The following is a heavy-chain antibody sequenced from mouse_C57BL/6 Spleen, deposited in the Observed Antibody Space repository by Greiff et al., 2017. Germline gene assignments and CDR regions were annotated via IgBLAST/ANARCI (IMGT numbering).Heavy chain of an antibody. Sequence: VQLQQSGAELVKPGASVKLSCTASGFNFNDYYMHWVKQRTEQGLEWIGRIDPEDGETKYAPKFQGKATMTADTSSNTAYMQLSSLTSEDTAVYYCARRSNYVEDYFGYWGQGTTLTVSS. CDR1: GFNFNDYY. CDR2: IDPEDGET. V-gene: IGHV14-2*01. CDR3: ARRSNYVEDYFGY. J-gene: IGHJ2*01. D-gene: IGHD2-5*01.